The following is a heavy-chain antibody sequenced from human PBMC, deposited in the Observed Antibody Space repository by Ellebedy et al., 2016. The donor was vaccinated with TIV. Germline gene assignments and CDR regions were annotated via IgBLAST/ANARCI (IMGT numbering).Heavy chain of an antibody. CDR1: GLTFTDYW. Sequence: PGGSLRLSCAASGLTFTDYWMNWFRQAPGKGLEWVANIKQDGSEQNYVGSVKGRFTISRDNAKNSLSLQMNTLRTEDTAVYDCAGGRGWLVDYWGQGIMVTVSS. CDR2: IKQDGSEQ. D-gene: IGHD6-19*01. CDR3: AGGRGWLVDY. V-gene: IGHV3-7*01. J-gene: IGHJ4*02.